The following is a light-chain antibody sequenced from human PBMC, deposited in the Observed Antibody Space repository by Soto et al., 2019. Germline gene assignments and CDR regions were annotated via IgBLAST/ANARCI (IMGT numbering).Light chain of an antibody. CDR3: MQALQTPRT. Sequence: DIVMTQSPLSLPVTPGEPACISCRSSQSLLHSNGYNYLDWYLQKPGQSPQLLIYLGSNRASGVPDRFSGSGSGTDFTLKISRVEAEDVGVYYCMQALQTPRTFGQATKV. CDR2: LGS. J-gene: IGKJ1*01. V-gene: IGKV2-28*01. CDR1: QSLLHSNGYNY.